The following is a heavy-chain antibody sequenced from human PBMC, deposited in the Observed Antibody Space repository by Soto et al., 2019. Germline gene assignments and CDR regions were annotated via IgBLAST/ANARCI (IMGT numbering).Heavy chain of an antibody. D-gene: IGHD2-15*01. CDR1: GFIFEDYD. V-gene: IGHV3-9*01. J-gene: IGHJ2*01. Sequence: EVQLVKSGGGLAHPGGSLRLSCEASGFIFEDYDMHWVRQPPGKGLQWVAGISWNSGDKDYGDSVKGRFTISRDNAKNSLDLQMSSLRVEDTATYYCVKKSCSHTRCYTGWFFDLWGRGTLVTVSS. CDR3: VKKSCSHTRCYTGWFFDL. CDR2: ISWNSGDK.